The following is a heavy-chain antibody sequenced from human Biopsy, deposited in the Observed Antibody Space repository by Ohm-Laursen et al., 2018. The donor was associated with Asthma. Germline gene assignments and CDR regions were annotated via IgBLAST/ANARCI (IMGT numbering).Heavy chain of an antibody. J-gene: IGHJ6*02. CDR3: VRGSSSWHHGPFHYYYGLDV. V-gene: IGHV4-39*01. CDR2: IYYSGTT. D-gene: IGHD6-13*01. Sequence: SDTLSLTCSLSSGSGGYMRSGNYYWGWIRQPPGKGLEWIGSIYYSGTTYYNPSLESRVTVCADTSKNQFSLKLTSATAADTAVYYCVRGSSSWHHGPFHYYYGLDVWGQGTTATVSS. CDR1: SGSGGYMRSGNYY.